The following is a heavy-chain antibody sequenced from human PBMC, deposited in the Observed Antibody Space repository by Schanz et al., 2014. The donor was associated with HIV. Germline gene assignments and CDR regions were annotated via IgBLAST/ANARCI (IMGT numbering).Heavy chain of an antibody. CDR2: ISGPGSAM. Sequence: VQLVESGGGLVKPGGSLSLTCVASGFTFGDHYMTWIRQAPGKGLEWVAHISGPGSAMSYADSVKGRFTISRDNSKNTLDLQMDSLRAEDTAVYYCAKLGQVEWLDALDIWGQGLMVTVSS. CDR1: GFTFGDHY. CDR3: AKLGQVEWLDALDI. J-gene: IGHJ3*02. V-gene: IGHV3-11*01. D-gene: IGHD3-3*01.